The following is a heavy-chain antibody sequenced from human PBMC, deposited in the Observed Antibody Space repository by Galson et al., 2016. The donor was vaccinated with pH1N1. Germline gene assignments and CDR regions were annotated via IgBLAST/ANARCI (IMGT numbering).Heavy chain of an antibody. D-gene: IGHD2-15*01. CDR2: IDHSGST. CDR3: ARDLVGSDRYYHYGMDV. Sequence: LRLSCAASGFTFSSYVMNWVRQPPGKGLEWIGDIDHSGSTDYNPSLKSRVTISLDTARSHFSLNLTSVTAADTAIYYCARDLVGSDRYYHYGMDVWGQGTTVTVSS. J-gene: IGHJ6*02. V-gene: IGHV4-34*01. CDR1: GFTFSSYV.